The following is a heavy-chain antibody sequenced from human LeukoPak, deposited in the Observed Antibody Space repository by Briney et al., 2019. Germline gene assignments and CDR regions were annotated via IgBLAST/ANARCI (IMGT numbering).Heavy chain of an antibody. CDR2: IYSGDST. D-gene: IGHD6-13*01. CDR1: GFTFSSYG. CDR3: ARAGSSWPDAFDI. V-gene: IGHV3-53*01. Sequence: PGGSLRLSCAASGFTFSSYGMHWVRQAPGKGLEWVSVIYSGDSTYYADSVKGRFTISRDNSKNTLYLQMNSLRAEDTAVYYCARAGSSWPDAFDIWGQGTMVTVSS. J-gene: IGHJ3*02.